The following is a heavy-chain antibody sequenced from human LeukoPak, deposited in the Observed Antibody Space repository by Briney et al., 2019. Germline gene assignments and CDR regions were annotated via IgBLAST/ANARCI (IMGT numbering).Heavy chain of an antibody. D-gene: IGHD2-15*01. V-gene: IGHV3-21*01. CDR1: GFTLSSYS. CDR2: ISSSSSYM. J-gene: IGHJ4*02. CDR3: ARDFDYCSGGSCLDY. Sequence: GGSLRLSCAASGFTLSSYSMNWVRQAPGKGLEWVSSISSSSSYMYYADSVKGRFTISRDNAKNSLYLQMNSLRAEDTAVYYCARDFDYCSGGSCLDYWGQGTLVTVSS.